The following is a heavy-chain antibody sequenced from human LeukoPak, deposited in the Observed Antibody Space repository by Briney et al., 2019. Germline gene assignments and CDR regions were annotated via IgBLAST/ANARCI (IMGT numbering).Heavy chain of an antibody. CDR2: IWYDGSNK. V-gene: IGHV3-33*01. CDR1: GFTFSSYG. Sequence: GGSLRLSCAASGFTFSSYGMHWVRQAPGKGLEWVAVIWYDGSNKYYADSVKGRFTISRDNAKNSLYLQMNSLRAEDTAVYYCAREPLKLGIDYWGQGTLVTVSS. CDR3: AREPLKLGIDY. D-gene: IGHD7-27*01. J-gene: IGHJ4*02.